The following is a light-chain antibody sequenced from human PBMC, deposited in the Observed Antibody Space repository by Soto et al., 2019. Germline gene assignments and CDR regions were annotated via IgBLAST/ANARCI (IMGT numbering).Light chain of an antibody. CDR2: GAS. Sequence: EIVLTQSPGTLSLSPGERATLSCRASQSVSSSYLAWYQQKPGQAPRLLIYGASSRATGIPDRFSGSGSGTEFTLTIDRLEPEDFATYYCQQYGSSPRAFGQGTRWIS. V-gene: IGKV3-20*01. CDR3: QQYGSSPRA. CDR1: QSVSSSY. J-gene: IGKJ1*01.